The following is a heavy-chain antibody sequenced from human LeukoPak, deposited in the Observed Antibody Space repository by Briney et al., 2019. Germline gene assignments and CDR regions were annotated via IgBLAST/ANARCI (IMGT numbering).Heavy chain of an antibody. Sequence: GGSLRLSCAAYGFTFSNARMSWVRQAPGKGLEWVGRIKSKTDGGTTDYAAPVKDRFAISRDDSKNTLYLQMNSLKTEDTAVYYCSTFSNTPVVRGQNWGQGTLVTVSS. D-gene: IGHD5-18*01. CDR2: IKSKTDGGTT. J-gene: IGHJ4*02. CDR3: STFSNTPVVRGQN. V-gene: IGHV3-15*01. CDR1: GFTFSNAR.